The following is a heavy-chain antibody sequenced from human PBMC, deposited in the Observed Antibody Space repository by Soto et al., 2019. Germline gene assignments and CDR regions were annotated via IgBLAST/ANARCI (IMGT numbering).Heavy chain of an antibody. CDR1: GYTFTGYY. D-gene: IGHD3-3*01. Sequence: ASVKVSCKASGYTFTGYYMHWVRQAPGQGLEWMGWINPNSGGTNYAQKFQGRVTITRDTSISTAYMELSRLRSDDTAVYYCARHPIDFWSGYYFDYWGQGTLVTVSS. J-gene: IGHJ4*02. CDR2: INPNSGGT. V-gene: IGHV1-2*02. CDR3: ARHPIDFWSGYYFDY.